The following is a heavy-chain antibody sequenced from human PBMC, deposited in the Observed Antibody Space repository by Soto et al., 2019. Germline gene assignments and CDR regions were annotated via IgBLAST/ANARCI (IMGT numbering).Heavy chain of an antibody. CDR3: ARPMLGITGPGDAFDI. Sequence: GESLKISCKGSGYSFTSYWIGWVRQMPGKGLEWMGIIYPGDSDTRYSPSFQGQVTISADKSISTAYLQWSSLKASDTAMYYCARPMLGITGPGDAFDIWGQGTMVTVSS. CDR1: GYSFTSYW. D-gene: IGHD1-20*01. J-gene: IGHJ3*02. V-gene: IGHV5-51*01. CDR2: IYPGDSDT.